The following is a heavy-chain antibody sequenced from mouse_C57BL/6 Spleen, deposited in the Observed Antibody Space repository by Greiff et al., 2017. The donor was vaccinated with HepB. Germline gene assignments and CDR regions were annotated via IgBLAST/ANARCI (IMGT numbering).Heavy chain of an antibody. CDR3: AREGPSYFDY. J-gene: IGHJ2*01. Sequence: EVQVVESGGGLVKPGGSLKLSCAASGFTFSSYAMSWVRQTPEKRLEWVATISDGGSYTYYPDNVKGRFTISRDNAKNNLYLQMSHLKSEDTAMYYCAREGPSYFDYWGQGTTLTVSS. V-gene: IGHV5-4*01. CDR2: ISDGGSYT. CDR1: GFTFSSYA.